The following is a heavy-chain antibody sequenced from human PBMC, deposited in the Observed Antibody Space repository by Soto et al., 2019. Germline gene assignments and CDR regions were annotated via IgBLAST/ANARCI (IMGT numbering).Heavy chain of an antibody. CDR1: GGSISNYY. CDR2: MYYNGNI. V-gene: IGHV4-59*01. CDR3: ASGGNWFDP. Sequence: SETLSLTCNVSGGSISNYYWTWVRQSPEKGLEWIGYMYYNGNINYNPSLKSRVTISIDTSKNQFSLTLKSVTAADTAVYYCASGGNWFDPWGQGVLVTVYS. D-gene: IGHD3-16*01. J-gene: IGHJ5*02.